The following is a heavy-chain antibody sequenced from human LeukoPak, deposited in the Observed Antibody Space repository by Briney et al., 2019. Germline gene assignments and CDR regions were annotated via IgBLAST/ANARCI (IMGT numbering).Heavy chain of an antibody. D-gene: IGHD5-12*01. CDR2: IYPGDSDT. Sequence: GESLKISCKGSGYSFTSYWIGWVRQMPGKGLERMGIIYPGDSDTRYSPSFQGQVTISADKSISTAYLQWSSLKASDTAMYYCARQRGYSGYDAGYWGQGTLVTVSS. CDR3: ARQRGYSGYDAGY. J-gene: IGHJ4*02. CDR1: GYSFTSYW. V-gene: IGHV5-51*01.